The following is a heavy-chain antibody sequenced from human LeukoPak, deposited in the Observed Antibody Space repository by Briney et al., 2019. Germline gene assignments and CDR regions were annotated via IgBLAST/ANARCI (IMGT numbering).Heavy chain of an antibody. CDR3: ARAGIDNALDY. CDR2: IWYDGSNK. CDR1: GFTFNKYG. J-gene: IGHJ4*02. Sequence: GGSLRLSCAATGFTFNKYGMNWVRQAPGKGLERVAIIWYDGSNKYFADSVMGRFTISKDNSKNTVYLQMNSLRIEDTAVYHCARAGIDNALDYWGPGTQVTVSS. D-gene: IGHD2-2*01. V-gene: IGHV3-33*01.